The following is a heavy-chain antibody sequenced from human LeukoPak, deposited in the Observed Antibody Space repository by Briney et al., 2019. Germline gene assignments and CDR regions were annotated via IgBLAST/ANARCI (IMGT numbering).Heavy chain of an antibody. D-gene: IGHD2-21*02. CDR1: GGTFSSYA. Sequence: SVKVSCKASGGTFSSYAISWVRQAPGQGLEWMGGIIPIFGTANYAQKFQGRVTITTDESTSTAYMELSSLESEDTAVYYCARRDCVGDCYSNWFDPWGQGTLVTVSS. CDR2: IIPIFGTA. V-gene: IGHV1-69*05. J-gene: IGHJ5*02. CDR3: ARRDCVGDCYSNWFDP.